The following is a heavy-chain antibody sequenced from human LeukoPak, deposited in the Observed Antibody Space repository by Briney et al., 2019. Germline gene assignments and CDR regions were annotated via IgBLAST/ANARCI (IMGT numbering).Heavy chain of an antibody. V-gene: IGHV3-21*01. Sequence: TGGSLRLSCAASGFTFSSYSMNWVRQAPGKGLEWVSSISSSSSYIYYADPVKGRFTISRDNAKNSLYLQMNSLRAEDTAVYYCAKDAPGATLGLWGQGTLVTVSS. D-gene: IGHD1-26*01. CDR1: GFTFSSYS. CDR3: AKDAPGATLGL. J-gene: IGHJ4*02. CDR2: ISSSSSYI.